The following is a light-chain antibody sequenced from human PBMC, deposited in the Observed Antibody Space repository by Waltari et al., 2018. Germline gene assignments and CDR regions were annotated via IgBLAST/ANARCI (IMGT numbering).Light chain of an antibody. CDR2: AAS. Sequence: TGRATQNVSNYLNWYEQRPGTAPKLLLYAASTLQSGVPSRFGGSGSGTDFTLTISSLQPEDFATYYCQQGDRTPLTFGGGTKVDIK. J-gene: IGKJ4*01. V-gene: IGKV1-39*01. CDR1: QNVSNY. CDR3: QQGDRTPLT.